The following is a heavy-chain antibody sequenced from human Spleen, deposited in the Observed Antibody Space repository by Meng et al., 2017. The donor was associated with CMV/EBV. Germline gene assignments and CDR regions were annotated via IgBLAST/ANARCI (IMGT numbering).Heavy chain of an antibody. CDR1: GFTFSSFD. D-gene: IGHD1-26*01. J-gene: IGHJ4*02. CDR3: ARGAQGAMDN. Sequence: GGSLRLSCAASGFTFSSFDMHWVRQATGKGLEWVSAIGTAGDTYYTGSVKGRFTISRENAKNSLYLQMNSLRPGDTAVYFCARGAQGAMDNWGQGTLVTVSS. CDR2: IGTAGDT. V-gene: IGHV3-13*01.